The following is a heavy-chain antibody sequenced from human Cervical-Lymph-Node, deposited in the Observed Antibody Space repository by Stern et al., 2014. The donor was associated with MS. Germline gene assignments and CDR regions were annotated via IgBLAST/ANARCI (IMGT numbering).Heavy chain of an antibody. Sequence: EVQLVESGGVVVQPGGSLRLSCAASGFTFDDYTLHWVRQVPGKGLEWVSLISWDGGSTYYADSVKGRFTISRDNSKNSLYLQMNSLRTEDTALYYCAKEGVSDDYGDSYVNRGGYFDYWGQGTLVTVSS. V-gene: IGHV3-43*01. CDR2: ISWDGGST. CDR1: GFTFDDYT. J-gene: IGHJ4*02. D-gene: IGHD4-17*01. CDR3: AKEGVSDDYGDSYVNRGGYFDY.